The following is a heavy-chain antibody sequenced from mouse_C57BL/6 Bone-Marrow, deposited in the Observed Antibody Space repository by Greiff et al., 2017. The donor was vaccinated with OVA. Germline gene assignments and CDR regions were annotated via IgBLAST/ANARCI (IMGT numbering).Heavy chain of an antibody. J-gene: IGHJ3*01. CDR2: INPNNGGT. CDR1: GYTFTDYY. Sequence: EVQLQQSGPELVKPGASVKISCKASGYTFTDYYMNWVKQSPGKSLEWIGDINPNNGGTSYTQKFKGKATLTVDKSSSTAYMELRSLTSEDSAVYYCARDYGSSYRFAYWGQGTLVTVSA. D-gene: IGHD1-1*01. CDR3: ARDYGSSYRFAY. V-gene: IGHV1-26*01.